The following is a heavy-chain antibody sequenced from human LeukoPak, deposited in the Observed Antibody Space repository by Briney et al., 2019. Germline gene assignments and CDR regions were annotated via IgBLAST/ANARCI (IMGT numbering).Heavy chain of an antibody. CDR3: ARQWADFWSGYYLVFDY. D-gene: IGHD3-3*01. CDR2: IYYSGST. CDR1: GGSISRSSYY. Sequence: SETLSLTCTVSGGSISRSSYYWGWIRQPPGKGLEWIGSIYYSGSTYYNPSLKSRVTISVDTSKNQFSLKLSSVTAADTAVYYCARQWADFWSGYYLVFDYWGQGTLVTVSS. V-gene: IGHV4-39*01. J-gene: IGHJ4*02.